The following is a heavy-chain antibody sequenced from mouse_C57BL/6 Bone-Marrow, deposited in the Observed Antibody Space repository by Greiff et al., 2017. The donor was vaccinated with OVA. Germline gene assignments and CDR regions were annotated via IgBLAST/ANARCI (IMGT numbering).Heavy chain of an antibody. D-gene: IGHD2-3*01. CDR1: GYTFTSYW. Sequence: QVQLQQPGAELVKPGASVKLSCKASGYTFTSYWMNWVKQRPGKGLEWIGRIYPGDGDTNYNGKFKGKATLTADKSSSTAYMQLSSLTSEDSAVYFCADDGYYGYFDVWGTGTTVTVSS. CDR2: IYPGDGDT. CDR3: ADDGYYGYFDV. V-gene: IGHV1-82*01. J-gene: IGHJ1*03.